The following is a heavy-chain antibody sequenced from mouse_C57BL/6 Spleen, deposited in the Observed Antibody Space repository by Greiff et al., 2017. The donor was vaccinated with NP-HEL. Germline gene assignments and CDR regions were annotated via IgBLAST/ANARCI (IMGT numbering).Heavy chain of an antibody. V-gene: IGHV1-12*01. Sequence: QVQLQQSGAELVRPGASVKMSCTASGYTFTSYNMHWVKQTPRQGLEWIGAIYPGNGDTSYDQKFKGKATLTVDKSSSTAYMQLSSLTSEDSAVYFCASVPALIDAMDYWGQGTSVTVSS. CDR1: GYTFTSYN. J-gene: IGHJ4*01. CDR3: ASVPALIDAMDY. CDR2: IYPGNGDT.